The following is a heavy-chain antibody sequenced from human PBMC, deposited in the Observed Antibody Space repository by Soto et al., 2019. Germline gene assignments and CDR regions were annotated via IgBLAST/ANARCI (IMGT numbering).Heavy chain of an antibody. D-gene: IGHD1-20*01. CDR2: ISGSGGST. Sequence: VPLLESGGGLVQPGGSLRLSCAASGFTFSSYAMSWVRQAPGKGLEWVSAISGSGGSTYYADSVKGRFTISRDNSKNPLYLQMNSLRAEDTAVYYCAKRYPHSYGMDVWGQGTTVTVSS. V-gene: IGHV3-23*01. CDR1: GFTFSSYA. J-gene: IGHJ6*02. CDR3: AKRYPHSYGMDV.